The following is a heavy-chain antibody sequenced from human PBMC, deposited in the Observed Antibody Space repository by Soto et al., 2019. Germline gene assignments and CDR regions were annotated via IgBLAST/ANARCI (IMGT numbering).Heavy chain of an antibody. CDR2: MNPNSGNT. CDR3: ARGLLYGDSYYMDV. D-gene: IGHD4-17*01. J-gene: IGHJ6*03. Sequence: ASVKVSCKASGYTFASYDVSWVRQAAGQGLEWMGWMNPNSGNTGSAQKFQGRVIMTRNTSINTAYMELSSLSSEDTAIYYCARGLLYGDSYYMDVWGEGTTVTVSS. V-gene: IGHV1-8*01. CDR1: GYTFASYD.